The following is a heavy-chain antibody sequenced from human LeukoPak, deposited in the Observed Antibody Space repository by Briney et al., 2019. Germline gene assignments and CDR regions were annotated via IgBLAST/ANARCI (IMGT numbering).Heavy chain of an antibody. CDR1: GYTFTGYY. CDR3: ARGYYYDSSGYYSS. D-gene: IGHD3-22*01. V-gene: IGHV1-2*02. CDR2: INPNSGGT. J-gene: IGHJ1*01. Sequence: ASVKVSFKASGYTFTGYYMHWVRQAPGQGLEWMGWINPNSGGTNYAQKFQGRVTMTRDTSISTAYMELSRLRSDDTAVYYCARGYYYDSSGYYSSWGQGTLVTVSS.